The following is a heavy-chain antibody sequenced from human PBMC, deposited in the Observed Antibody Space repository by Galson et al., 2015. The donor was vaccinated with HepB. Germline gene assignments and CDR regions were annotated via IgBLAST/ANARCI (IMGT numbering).Heavy chain of an antibody. CDR3: ATDSITGTTGWFDP. V-gene: IGHV1-24*01. CDR2: FDPEDGET. D-gene: IGHD1-7*01. J-gene: IGHJ5*02. CDR1: GYTLTELS. Sequence: SVKVSCKVSGYTLTELSMHWVRQAPGKGLEWMGGFDPEDGETIYAQKFQGRVTMTEDTSTDTAYMELSSLRSEDTAVYYCATDSITGTTGWFDPWGQGTLVTVSS.